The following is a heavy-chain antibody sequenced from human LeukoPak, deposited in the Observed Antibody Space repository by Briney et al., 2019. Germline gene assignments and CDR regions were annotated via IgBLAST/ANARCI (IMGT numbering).Heavy chain of an antibody. CDR3: ARGSGQNFDY. D-gene: IGHD3-10*01. Sequence: GGSLRLSCAASGFTFSSYDMHWVRQAAGTGLEWVSAIGTAGDTYYPGSVRGRFTISRENAKNSLYLRMNSLRAGDTAVYYCARGSGQNFDYWGQGTLVTVSS. CDR2: IGTAGDT. CDR1: GFTFSSYD. J-gene: IGHJ4*02. V-gene: IGHV3-13*04.